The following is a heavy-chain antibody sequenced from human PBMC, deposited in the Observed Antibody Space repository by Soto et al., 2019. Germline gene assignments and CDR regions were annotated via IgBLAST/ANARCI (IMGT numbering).Heavy chain of an antibody. V-gene: IGHV3-15*01. CDR2: IKSKTDGGTT. CDR3: TTYPLWFGELFRDY. D-gene: IGHD3-10*01. Sequence: GGSLRLSCAASGFTFSNAWMSWVRQAPGKGLEWVGRIKSKTDGGTTDYAAPVKGRFTISRDDSKNTLYLQMNSLKTEDTAVYYCTTYPLWFGELFRDYWGQGTLVTVSS. J-gene: IGHJ4*02. CDR1: GFTFSNAW.